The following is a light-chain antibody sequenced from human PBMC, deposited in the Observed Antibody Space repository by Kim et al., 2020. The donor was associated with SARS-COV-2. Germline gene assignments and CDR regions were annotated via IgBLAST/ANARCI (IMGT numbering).Light chain of an antibody. V-gene: IGLV2-14*03. Sequence: SLTISCTGTSSDIGAHNFVSWYRQRPGKVPRLLIFDVNKRPSGVSARFSASKSGNTASLTVSELQAEDEADYYCSSFTATTKYVVFGGGTQLTVL. CDR1: SSDIGAHNF. CDR3: SSFTATTKYVV. CDR2: DVN. J-gene: IGLJ3*02.